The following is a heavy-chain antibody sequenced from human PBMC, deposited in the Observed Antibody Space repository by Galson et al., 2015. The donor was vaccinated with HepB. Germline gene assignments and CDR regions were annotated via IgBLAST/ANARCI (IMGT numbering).Heavy chain of an antibody. CDR3: ARDDCGGDCPPDDAFDI. D-gene: IGHD2-21*02. V-gene: IGHV1-18*01. CDR1: GYTFTSYG. CDR2: ISAYNGNT. Sequence: SVKVSCKASGYTFTSYGISWVRQAPGQGLEWMGWISAYNGNTNYAQKLQGRVTMTTDTSTSTAYMELRSLRSDDTAVYYCARDDCGGDCPPDDAFDIWGQGTMVTVSS. J-gene: IGHJ3*02.